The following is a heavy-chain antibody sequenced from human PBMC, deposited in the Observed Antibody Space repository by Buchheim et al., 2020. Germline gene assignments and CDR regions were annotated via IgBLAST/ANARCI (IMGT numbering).Heavy chain of an antibody. J-gene: IGHJ4*02. CDR3: AREGRITIFGVVTTRGFDY. CDR2: IYYSGST. CDR1: GGSISSGGYY. Sequence: QVQLQESGPGLVKPSQTLSLTCTVSGGSISSGGYYWSWIRQHPGKGLEWIGYIYYSGSTYYNPSLKSRVTISVDTAKNQFSLKLSSVTAADTAVYYCAREGRITIFGVVTTRGFDYWGQGTL. V-gene: IGHV4-31*03. D-gene: IGHD3-3*01.